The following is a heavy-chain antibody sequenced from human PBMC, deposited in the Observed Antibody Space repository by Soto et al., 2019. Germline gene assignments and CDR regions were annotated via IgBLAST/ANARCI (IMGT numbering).Heavy chain of an antibody. D-gene: IGHD6-19*01. CDR1: GFTFSSYA. CDR2: ISGSGGST. V-gene: IGHV3-23*01. Sequence: GGSLRLSCAASGFTFSSYAMSWVRQAPGKGLEWVSAISGSGGSTYYADSVKGRFTISRGNSKNTLYLQMNSLRAEDTAVYYCAKERHEWLARGYYYYGMDVWGQGTTVTVSS. J-gene: IGHJ6*02. CDR3: AKERHEWLARGYYYYGMDV.